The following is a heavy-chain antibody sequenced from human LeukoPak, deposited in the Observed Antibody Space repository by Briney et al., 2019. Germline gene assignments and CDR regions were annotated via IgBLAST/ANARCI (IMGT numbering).Heavy chain of an antibody. CDR2: MNPSSGYT. CDR3: ARISDHNWYFDL. Sequence: ASVKVSCKASGYPFTTYDINWVRNATGQGLEKMGWMNPSSGYTGYSQKFQGRVTMTRNTSITTAYMELSSLRSEDTAVYYCARISDHNWYFDLWGRGTLVTVSS. CDR1: GYPFTTYD. D-gene: IGHD1-14*01. J-gene: IGHJ2*01. V-gene: IGHV1-8*01.